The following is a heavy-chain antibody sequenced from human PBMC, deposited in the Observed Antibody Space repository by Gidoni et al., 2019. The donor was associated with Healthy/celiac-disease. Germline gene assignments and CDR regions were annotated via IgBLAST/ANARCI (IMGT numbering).Heavy chain of an antibody. CDR2: IYYRGST. Sequence: QVQLQESGPGLVKPSQTLSLTCTVSGCSISRGGYYWSWIRQHPGKGLEWIGYIYYRGSTYYNPSLKSRVTISVDTSKNQFSLKLSSVTAADTAVYYCASGYSSGWYGKYFQHWGQGTLVTVSS. CDR1: GCSISRGGYY. J-gene: IGHJ1*01. V-gene: IGHV4-31*03. D-gene: IGHD6-19*01. CDR3: ASGYSSGWYGKYFQH.